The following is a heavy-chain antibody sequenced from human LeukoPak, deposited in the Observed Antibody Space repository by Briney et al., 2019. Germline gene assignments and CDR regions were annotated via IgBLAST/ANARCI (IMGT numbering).Heavy chain of an antibody. J-gene: IGHJ4*02. Sequence: GGSLRLSCAASGFTFSSYGMSWVRQAPGKGLEWVSAISGSGGSTYYADSVKGRFTISRDNSKNTLYLQMNSLRAEDTAVYYCAKESMVRGVIMLLDYWGQGTLVTVSS. V-gene: IGHV3-23*01. CDR3: AKESMVRGVIMLLDY. CDR2: ISGSGGST. D-gene: IGHD3-10*01. CDR1: GFTFSSYG.